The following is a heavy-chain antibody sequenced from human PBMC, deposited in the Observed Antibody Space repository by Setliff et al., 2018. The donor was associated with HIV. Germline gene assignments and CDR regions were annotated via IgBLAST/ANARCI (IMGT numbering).Heavy chain of an antibody. J-gene: IGHJ6*03. V-gene: IGHV1-18*04. CDR3: ARGPYCSSSTCYGPLYYYYYMDV. CDR1: GYSFADYG. Sequence: ASVKVSCKTSGYSFADYGITWVRQAPGQWLEWMGWISTYNGNTNYAQKLQGRVTMTSEISTRTAYMEVRSLRSDDTAVYYCARGPYCSSSTCYGPLYYYYYMDVWGKGTTVTVSS. CDR2: ISTYNGNT. D-gene: IGHD2-2*01.